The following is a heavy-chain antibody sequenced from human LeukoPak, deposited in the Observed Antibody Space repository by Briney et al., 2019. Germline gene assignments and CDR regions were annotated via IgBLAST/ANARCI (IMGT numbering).Heavy chain of an antibody. CDR3: AKDRGSYVAERFDP. Sequence: GGSLRLSCAASGFTFSSYAMSWVRQAPGKGLEWVSAISGSGGSTCYADSVKGRFTISRDNSKDTLYLQMNSLRAEDTAVYYCAKDRGSYVAERFDPWGQGTLVTVSS. J-gene: IGHJ5*02. CDR2: ISGSGGST. V-gene: IGHV3-23*01. CDR1: GFTFSSYA. D-gene: IGHD3-10*01.